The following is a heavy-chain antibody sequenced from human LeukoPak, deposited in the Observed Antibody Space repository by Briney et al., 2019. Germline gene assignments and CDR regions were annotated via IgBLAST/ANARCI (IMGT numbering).Heavy chain of an antibody. CDR1: GFTFSSYA. Sequence: GGSLRLSCAASGFTFSSYAMSWVRQAPGKGLEWVSAISGSGGSTYYADSVKGRFIISRDNSKNMMYLQMNNLRAEDTAVYYCARDRYDYGGNSYRDKWGEGTLVTVSS. CDR2: ISGSGGST. D-gene: IGHD4-23*01. J-gene: IGHJ4*02. V-gene: IGHV3-23*01. CDR3: ARDRYDYGGNSYRDK.